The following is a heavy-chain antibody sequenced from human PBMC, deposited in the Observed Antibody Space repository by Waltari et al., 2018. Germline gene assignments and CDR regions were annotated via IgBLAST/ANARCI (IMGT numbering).Heavy chain of an antibody. CDR3: ARENSGSYGEFDF. Sequence: EVQMVETGGGLIQPGGSLRLSCDFAGFRVISNDMPWVRQPPGKGLEWVSYIYSGGRTYYADSVKGRFTISRDNSKNTLYLQMNNLRAEDTAVYYCARENSGSYGEFDFWGQGTLVTVSS. J-gene: IGHJ4*02. CDR1: GFRVISND. D-gene: IGHD1-26*01. CDR2: IYSGGRT. V-gene: IGHV3-53*02.